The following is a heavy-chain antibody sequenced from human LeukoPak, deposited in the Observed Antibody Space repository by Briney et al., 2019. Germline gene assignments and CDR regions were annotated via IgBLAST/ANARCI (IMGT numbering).Heavy chain of an antibody. CDR2: IYYSGST. CDR3: AGGVSLLGQFDY. V-gene: IGHV4-59*05. J-gene: IGHJ4*02. CDR1: GGSISSYY. Sequence: SETLSLTCTVSGGSISSYYWSWIRQPPGKGLEWIGSIYYSGSTYYNPSLKSRVTISVDTSKKQFSLNLSSVTAADTAVYHCAGGVSLLGQFDYWGQGTLVTVSS. D-gene: IGHD3-16*01.